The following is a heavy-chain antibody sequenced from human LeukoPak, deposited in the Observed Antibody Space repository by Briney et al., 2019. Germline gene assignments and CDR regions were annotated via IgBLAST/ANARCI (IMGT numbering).Heavy chain of an antibody. Sequence: ASVKVSCKVSGYTLTELSMHWVRQAPGKGLEWMGGFDPEDGETIYAQKFQGRVTMTEDTSTDTAHMELSSLRSEDTAVYYCATEPIEIQLWRQYYFDYWGQGTLVTVSS. CDR3: ATEPIEIQLWRQYYFDY. J-gene: IGHJ4*02. CDR1: GYTLTELS. CDR2: FDPEDGET. V-gene: IGHV1-24*01. D-gene: IGHD5-18*01.